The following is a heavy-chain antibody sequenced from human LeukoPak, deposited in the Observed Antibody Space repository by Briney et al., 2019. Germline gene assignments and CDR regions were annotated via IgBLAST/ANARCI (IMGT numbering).Heavy chain of an antibody. CDR2: IYTSGST. J-gene: IGHJ5*02. Sequence: SETLSLTCTVSGGSISSDDYYWSWIRQPAGKGLEWIGRIYTSGSTNYNPSLKSRVTISVDTSKNQFSLKLSSVTAADTAVYYCARDHDFWSGYYSTGWFDPWGQGTLVTVSS. V-gene: IGHV4-61*02. CDR3: ARDHDFWSGYYSTGWFDP. D-gene: IGHD3-3*01. CDR1: GGSISSDDYY.